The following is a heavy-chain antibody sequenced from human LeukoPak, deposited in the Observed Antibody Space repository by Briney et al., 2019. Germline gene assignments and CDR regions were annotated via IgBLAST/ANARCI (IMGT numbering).Heavy chain of an antibody. CDR3: ARGSSLNYYDSSGYLYY. Sequence: PSETLSLTCTVSGGSISSSSYYWGWIRQPPGKGLEWIGSIYYSGSTYYNPSLKSRVTISVDTSKNQFSLKLSSVTAADTAVYYCARGSSLNYYDSSGYLYYWGQGTLVTVSS. CDR2: IYYSGST. CDR1: GGSISSSSYY. V-gene: IGHV4-39*07. J-gene: IGHJ4*02. D-gene: IGHD3-22*01.